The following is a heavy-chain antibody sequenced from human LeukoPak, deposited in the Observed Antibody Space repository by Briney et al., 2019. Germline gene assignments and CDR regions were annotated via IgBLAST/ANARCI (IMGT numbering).Heavy chain of an antibody. CDR1: GGSISSGSYY. D-gene: IGHD5-18*01. CDR2: IYTSGST. Sequence: SETLSLTCTVSGGSISSGSYYWSWIRQPAGKGLEWIGRIYTSGSTNYNPSLKSRVTISVDTSKNQLSLKLSSVTAADTAVYYCASSGYSYGYYFDYWGQGTLVTVSS. V-gene: IGHV4-61*02. CDR3: ASSGYSYGYYFDY. J-gene: IGHJ4*02.